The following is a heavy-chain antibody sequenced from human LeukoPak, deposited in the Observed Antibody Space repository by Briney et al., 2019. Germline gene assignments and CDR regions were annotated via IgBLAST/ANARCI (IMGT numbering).Heavy chain of an antibody. CDR2: INHSGST. V-gene: IGHV4-34*01. J-gene: IGHJ5*02. Sequence: SETLSLTCAVYGGSFSGYYWSWIRQPPGKGLEWIGEINHSGSTNYNPSLKSRVTISVDTSKNQFSLKLSSVTAADTAVYYCARGGWLRWFDPWGQGTLVTVSS. D-gene: IGHD5-12*01. CDR1: GGSFSGYY. CDR3: ARGGWLRWFDP.